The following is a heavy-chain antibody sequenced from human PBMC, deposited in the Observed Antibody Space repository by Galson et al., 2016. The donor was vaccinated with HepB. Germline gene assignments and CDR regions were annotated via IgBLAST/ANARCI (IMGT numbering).Heavy chain of an antibody. CDR1: DDSISNYY. CDR3: ARWGTYSERHAFDI. CDR2: IHYSGSS. D-gene: IGHD3-16*01. V-gene: IGHV4-59*01. J-gene: IGHJ3*02. Sequence: VSDDSISNYYWNWIRQPPGKGLEWIGYIHYSGSSKCNPPLKSRVTMSVDTSKNQFSLRLSSVTAADTAVYYCARWGTYSERHAFDIWGQGTMVTVSS.